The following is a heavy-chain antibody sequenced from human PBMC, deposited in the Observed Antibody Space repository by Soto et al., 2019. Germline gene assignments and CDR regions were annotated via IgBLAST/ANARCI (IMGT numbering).Heavy chain of an antibody. CDR2: IILPFGTP. Sequence: GASVKVSCKASGGTFSNYAISWVRQAPGQGLEWMGVIILPFGTPNYAQTFQGRVTITADESMTTAYMELSGLRSEDTAVYYCARGPDHEGYFDYWGRGTLVTVSS. CDR1: GGTFSNYA. CDR3: ARGPDHEGYFDY. J-gene: IGHJ4*02. V-gene: IGHV1-69*13.